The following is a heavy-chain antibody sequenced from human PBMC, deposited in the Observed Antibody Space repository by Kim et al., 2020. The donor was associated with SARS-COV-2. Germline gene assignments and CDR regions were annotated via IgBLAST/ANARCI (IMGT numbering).Heavy chain of an antibody. V-gene: IGHV3-20*03. D-gene: IGHD6-19*01. Sequence: GRFTISRDNAKNSPYLQMNSLRAEDTALYYCARGRKQWLTYYYYYGMDVWGQGTTVTVSS. J-gene: IGHJ6*02. CDR3: ARGRKQWLTYYYYYGMDV.